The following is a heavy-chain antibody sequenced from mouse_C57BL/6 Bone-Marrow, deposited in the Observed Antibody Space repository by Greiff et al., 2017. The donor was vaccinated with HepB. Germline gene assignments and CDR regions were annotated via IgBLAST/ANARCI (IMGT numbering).Heavy chain of an antibody. J-gene: IGHJ4*01. CDR3: ARDNSLYYAMDY. D-gene: IGHD1-3*01. V-gene: IGHV3-1*01. CDR1: GYSITSGYD. Sequence: EVQVVESGPGMVKPSQSLSLTCTVTGYSITSGYDWHWIRHFPGNKLEWMGYISYSGSTNYNPSLKSRISITHDTSKNHFFLKLNSVTTEDTATYYCARDNSLYYAMDYWGQGTSVTVSS. CDR2: ISYSGST.